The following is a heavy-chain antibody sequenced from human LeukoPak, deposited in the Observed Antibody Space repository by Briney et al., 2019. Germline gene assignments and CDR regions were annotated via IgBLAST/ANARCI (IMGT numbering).Heavy chain of an antibody. Sequence: SETLSLTCAVYGGSFSGYYWSWIRQPPGKGLEWIGEINHSGSTNYNPSLKSRLTISVDTSKNQFSLKLSSVTAADTAVYYCARGRGYSGSYFDYWGQGTLVTVSS. J-gene: IGHJ4*02. D-gene: IGHD1-26*01. CDR1: GGSFSGYY. CDR2: INHSGST. CDR3: ARGRGYSGSYFDY. V-gene: IGHV4-34*01.